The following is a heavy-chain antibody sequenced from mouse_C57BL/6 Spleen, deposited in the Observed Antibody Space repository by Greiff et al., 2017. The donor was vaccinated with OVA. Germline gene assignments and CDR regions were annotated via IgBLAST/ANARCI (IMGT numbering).Heavy chain of an antibody. CDR1: GFTFSDYG. J-gene: IGHJ1*03. Sequence: DVQLVESGGGLVKPGGSLKLSCAASGFTFSDYGMHWVRQAPEKGLEWVAYISSGSSTIYYADTVKGRFTISRDNSKNTLFLQMTSLRSENTAMYYCARGGSSLYWYFDVWGTGTTVTVSS. CDR2: ISSGSSTI. D-gene: IGHD1-1*01. V-gene: IGHV5-17*01. CDR3: ARGGSSLYWYFDV.